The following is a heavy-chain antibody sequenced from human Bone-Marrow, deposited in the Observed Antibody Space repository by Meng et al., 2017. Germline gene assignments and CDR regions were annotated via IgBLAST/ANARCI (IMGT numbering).Heavy chain of an antibody. CDR2: ISGSGGST. D-gene: IGHD6-19*01. CDR1: GFTFSSYA. V-gene: IGHV3-23*01. J-gene: IGHJ4*02. CDR3: AKDPGIAVAGGH. Sequence: GGSLILSCAASGFTFSSYAMSWVRQAPGKGLEWVSAISGSGGSTYYADSVKGRFTISRDNSKHTMYLQMNSLRAEDTAVYYCAKDPGIAVAGGHWGQGTLVTVSS.